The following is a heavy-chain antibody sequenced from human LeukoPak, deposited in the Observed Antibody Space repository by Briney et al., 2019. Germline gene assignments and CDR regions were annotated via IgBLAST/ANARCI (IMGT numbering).Heavy chain of an antibody. Sequence: ASVKVSCKASGYTFPSYFMHWVRQAPGQGLEWMGIINPTGGSTTYAQKFQGRVTMTRDTSTSTVYMELSSLRSGDTAVYYCARTAARRFDYWGQGTLVTVSS. CDR2: INPTGGST. J-gene: IGHJ4*02. D-gene: IGHD6-6*01. CDR3: ARTAARRFDY. V-gene: IGHV1-46*01. CDR1: GYTFPSYF.